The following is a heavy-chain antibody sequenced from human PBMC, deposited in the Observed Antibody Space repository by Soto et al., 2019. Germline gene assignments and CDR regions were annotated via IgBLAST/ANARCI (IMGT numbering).Heavy chain of an antibody. V-gene: IGHV3-30-3*01. J-gene: IGHJ5*02. CDR1: GFTFSSYA. CDR3: ANLGQIVAEEDGWFDP. D-gene: IGHD2-15*01. CDR2: ISYDGSNK. Sequence: QVQLVESGGGVVQPGRSLRLSCAASGFTFSSYAMHWVRQAPGKGLEWVAVISYDGSNKYYADSVKGRFTISRDNSKNTLYLQMTSLRAEDTAVYSCANLGQIVAEEDGWFDPWGQGTLVTVSS.